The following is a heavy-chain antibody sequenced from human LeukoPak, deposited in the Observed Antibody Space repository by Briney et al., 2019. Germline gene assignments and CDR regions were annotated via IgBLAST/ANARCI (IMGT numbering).Heavy chain of an antibody. J-gene: IGHJ4*02. D-gene: IGHD6-19*01. CDR2: INPKSGDT. CDR1: GYIFTGQY. Sequence: ASVKVSCKASGYIFTGQYMHWVRQAPGQGLEWMGWINPKSGDTKYAQKFQGRVTMTRDTSISTAYVELSRLRSDDTAVYYCARDARYSGGWYMETPPDYWGQGTLVTVSS. CDR3: ARDARYSGGWYMETPPDY. V-gene: IGHV1-2*02.